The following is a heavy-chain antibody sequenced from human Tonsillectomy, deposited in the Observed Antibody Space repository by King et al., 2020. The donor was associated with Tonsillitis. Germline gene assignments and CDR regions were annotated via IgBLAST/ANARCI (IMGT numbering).Heavy chain of an antibody. CDR3: ASSLHVGYYDFWSGYHDY. CDR2: IYYSGST. CDR1: GGSISSSSYY. V-gene: IGHV4-39*01. Sequence: LQLQESGPGLVKPSETLSLTCTVSGGSISSSSYYWGWIRQPPGKGLEWIGSIYYSGSTYYNPSLKSRVTISVDTSKNPFSLQLGSVTAADTAVYYCASSLHVGYYDFWSGYHDYWGQGTLVTVSS. D-gene: IGHD3-3*01. J-gene: IGHJ4*02.